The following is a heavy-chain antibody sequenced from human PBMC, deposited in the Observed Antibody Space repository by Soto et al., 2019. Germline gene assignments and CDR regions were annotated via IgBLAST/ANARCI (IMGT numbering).Heavy chain of an antibody. Sequence: QITLKESGPTLVKPTQTLTLTCTFSGFSLSSTRMAVGWIRQPPGKALEWLALIYWDDGKRYSPFLKGRLTITNGPPKNQVAPTISNLAPGDPCRYFGSNLGGGGFRYSFHFRGPGNLVTVSS. CDR3: SNLGGGGFRYSFHF. D-gene: IGHD1-1*01. V-gene: IGHV2-5*02. CDR2: IYWDDGK. CDR1: GFSLSSTRMA. J-gene: IGHJ4*01.